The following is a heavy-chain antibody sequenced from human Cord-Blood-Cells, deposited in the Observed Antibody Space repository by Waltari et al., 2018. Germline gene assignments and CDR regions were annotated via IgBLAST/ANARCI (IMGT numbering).Heavy chain of an antibody. J-gene: IGHJ5*02. CDR2: INPNSGGT. V-gene: IGHV1-2*04. Sequence: QVQLVQSGAAVKKPGASVTVSCRASGYTFTGYYMHWVRQAPGQGLEWMGWINPNSGGTNYAQKFQGWVTMTRDTSISTAYMELSRLRSDDTAVYYCARGAVVPADTNWFDPWGQGTLVTVSS. D-gene: IGHD2-2*01. CDR3: ARGAVVPADTNWFDP. CDR1: GYTFTGYY.